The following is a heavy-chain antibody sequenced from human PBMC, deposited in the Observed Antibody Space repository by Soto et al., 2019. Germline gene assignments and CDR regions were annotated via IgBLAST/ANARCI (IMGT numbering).Heavy chain of an antibody. CDR2: IYHSGST. Sequence: PSETLSLTCAVYGGSFSGYYWSWIRQPPGKGLEWIGSIYHSGSTYYNPSLKSRVTISVDTSKNQFSLKLSSVTAADTAVYYCARVASGDSSGYYYALFDYWGQGTLVTVSS. V-gene: IGHV4-34*01. CDR3: ARVASGDSSGYYYALFDY. D-gene: IGHD3-22*01. J-gene: IGHJ4*02. CDR1: GGSFSGYY.